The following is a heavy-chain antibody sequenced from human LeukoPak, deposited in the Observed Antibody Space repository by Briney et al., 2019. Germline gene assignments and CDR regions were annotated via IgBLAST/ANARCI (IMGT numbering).Heavy chain of an antibody. Sequence: TSETLSLTCAVYGGSFIGYYWSWIRQPPGKGLEWIGEINHSGSTNYNPSLKSRVTISVDTSKNQFSLRLSSVTAADTAVYYCAGKYMIRAQLDAFDLWGPGTKVIVSS. V-gene: IGHV4-34*01. CDR2: INHSGST. CDR3: AGKYMIRAQLDAFDL. CDR1: GGSFIGYY. D-gene: IGHD3-10*01. J-gene: IGHJ3*01.